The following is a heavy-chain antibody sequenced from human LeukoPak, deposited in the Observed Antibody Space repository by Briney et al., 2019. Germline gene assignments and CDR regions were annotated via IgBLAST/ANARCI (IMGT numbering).Heavy chain of an antibody. V-gene: IGHV3-21*01. CDR1: GFTFSSYS. D-gene: IGHD4/OR15-4a*01. CDR2: ISNSRSYI. CDR3: ARDPPAVRTNTYA. Sequence: GGSLRLSCAASGFTFSSYSMNWVRQAPGKGPEWVSCISNSRSYIYYADSVKGRFTISRDNAKNSLYLQMNSRRAEDTAVYYCARDPPAVRTNTYAWGQGTLVTVSS. J-gene: IGHJ5*02.